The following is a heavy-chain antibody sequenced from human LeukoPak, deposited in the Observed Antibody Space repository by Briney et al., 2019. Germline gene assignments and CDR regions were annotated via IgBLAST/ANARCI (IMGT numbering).Heavy chain of an antibody. Sequence: GGSLRLSCAASGFTFSSYWMHWVRQAPGKGLVWISRISHDGSTTTYADSVKGRFTISRDNAKNTLYLQMNSLRVDDTAVYYCASRRSCSGGSCYDSFPQFDPWGQGTLVTVSS. J-gene: IGHJ5*02. D-gene: IGHD2-15*01. CDR2: ISHDGSTT. V-gene: IGHV3-74*01. CDR3: ASRRSCSGGSCYDSFPQFDP. CDR1: GFTFSSYW.